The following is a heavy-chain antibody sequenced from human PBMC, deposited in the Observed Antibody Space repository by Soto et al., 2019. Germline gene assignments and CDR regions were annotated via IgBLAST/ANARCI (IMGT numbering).Heavy chain of an antibody. D-gene: IGHD2-15*01. CDR2: ILPIFGTA. Sequence: QVQLVQSGAEVKKPGSSVKVSCKASGGSFRREAINWVRQAPGQGPEWMGGILPIFGTADYAQKFQGRVTITADVSTTTAYMELSSLRFEDTAVYYCARGHEFGGNSDALDVWGQGTMVTVSS. CDR3: ARGHEFGGNSDALDV. CDR1: GGSFRREA. J-gene: IGHJ3*01. V-gene: IGHV1-69*12.